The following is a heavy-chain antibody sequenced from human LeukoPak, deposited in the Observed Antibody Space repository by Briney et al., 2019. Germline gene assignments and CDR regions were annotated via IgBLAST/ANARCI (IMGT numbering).Heavy chain of an antibody. CDR2: IWSDGSKK. CDR3: ATDSGGGPFDY. Sequence: GGSLRLSCAASGFTVSTKYMIWVRQAPGKGLEWVAVIWSDGSKKYYADSVKGRFTISRDNSKNTLYLQMNSLRAEDTAVYYCATDSGGGPFDYWGQGTLVTVSS. V-gene: IGHV3-33*08. CDR1: GFTVSTKY. D-gene: IGHD2-15*01. J-gene: IGHJ4*02.